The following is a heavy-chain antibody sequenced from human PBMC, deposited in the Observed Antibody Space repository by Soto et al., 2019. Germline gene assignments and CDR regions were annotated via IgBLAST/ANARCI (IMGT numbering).Heavy chain of an antibody. CDR1: GFTYSTYT. D-gene: IGHD1-7*01. CDR3: ARDGVSSTEYTCNYGTYFDY. J-gene: IGHJ4*02. Sequence: GGSLRLSCAASGFTYSTYTMHWVRQAPGKGLEWVAVISYDGNNKFYADSVKGRFTISRDSTKQTLYLQMNSLRPDDTAMYYCARDGVSSTEYTCNYGTYFDYPGQRALVPVSS. V-gene: IGHV3-30-3*01. CDR2: ISYDGNNK.